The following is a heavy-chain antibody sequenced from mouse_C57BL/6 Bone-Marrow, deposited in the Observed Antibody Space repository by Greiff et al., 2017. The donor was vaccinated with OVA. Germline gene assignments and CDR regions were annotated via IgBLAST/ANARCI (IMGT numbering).Heavy chain of an antibody. Sequence: EVMLVESGGGLVKPGGSLKLSCAASGFTFSSYAMSWVRQTPEKRLEWVATISDGGSYTYYPDNVKGRFTISRDKAKNNLYLQMRHLKSEDTAMYYCAREPLYYGSSYGAYWGQGTLVTVSA. D-gene: IGHD1-1*01. CDR3: AREPLYYGSSYGAY. CDR2: ISDGGSYT. V-gene: IGHV5-4*01. CDR1: GFTFSSYA. J-gene: IGHJ3*01.